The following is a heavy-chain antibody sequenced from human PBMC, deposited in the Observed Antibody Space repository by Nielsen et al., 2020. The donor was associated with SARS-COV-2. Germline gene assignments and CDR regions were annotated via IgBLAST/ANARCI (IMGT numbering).Heavy chain of an antibody. CDR1: GYTFTSYA. CDR2: INAGNGNT. J-gene: IGHJ5*02. CDR3: ARVVGSGGQYNYFDP. V-gene: IGHV1-3*01. Sequence: ASVKVSCKASGYTFTSYAMHWVRQAPGQRLEWMGWINAGNGNTKYSQKFQGRVTITRDTSASTVYLELKYLRSEDTAVYYCARVVGSGGQYNYFDPWGQGTQVTVSS. D-gene: IGHD3-10*01.